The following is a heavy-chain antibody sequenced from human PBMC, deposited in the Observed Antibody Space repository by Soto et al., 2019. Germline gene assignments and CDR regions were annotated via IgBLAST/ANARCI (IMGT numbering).Heavy chain of an antibody. D-gene: IGHD3-10*01. CDR1: GFTFSNAW. V-gene: IGHV3-15*07. Sequence: PGGSLRLSCAASGFTFSNAWMNWVRQAPGKGLEWVGRIKSKTDGGTTDYAAPVKGRFTIPRDDSKNTLYLQMNSLKTEDTAVYYCTTEDYVGEEYYFDYWGQGTLVTVSS. CDR2: IKSKTDGGTT. J-gene: IGHJ4*02. CDR3: TTEDYVGEEYYFDY.